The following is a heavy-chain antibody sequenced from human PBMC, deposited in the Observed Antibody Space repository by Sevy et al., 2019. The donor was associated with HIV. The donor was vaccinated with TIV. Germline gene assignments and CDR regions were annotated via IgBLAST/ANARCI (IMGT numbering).Heavy chain of an antibody. CDR1: GYTFTSYG. Sequence: ASVKVSCKASGYTFTSYGISWVRQAPGQGLEWMGWISTYNGNTNYPQKLQGRVTMTTDTSTRTDYMELRSLRSDDTAVYYCARDRSSGSYYYYYYMDVWGKGTTVTVSS. J-gene: IGHJ6*03. V-gene: IGHV1-18*04. CDR3: ARDRSSGSYYYYYYMDV. D-gene: IGHD6-19*01. CDR2: ISTYNGNT.